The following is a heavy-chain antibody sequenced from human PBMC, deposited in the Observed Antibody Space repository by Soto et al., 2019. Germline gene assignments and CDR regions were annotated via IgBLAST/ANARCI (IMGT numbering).Heavy chain of an antibody. J-gene: IGHJ5*02. D-gene: IGHD6-6*01. CDR3: ARVGPLRIAPRSSTWFDP. CDR2: INHSGST. Sequence: PETLSLTCAAYGASFSGYYSSWIRQPPGKELEWIGEINHSGSTNYNPSLKSRVTISVDTSKNQFSLKLSSVTAADTAVYYCARVGPLRIAPRSSTWFDPWGQGNLVTVS. CDR1: GASFSGYY. V-gene: IGHV4-34*01.